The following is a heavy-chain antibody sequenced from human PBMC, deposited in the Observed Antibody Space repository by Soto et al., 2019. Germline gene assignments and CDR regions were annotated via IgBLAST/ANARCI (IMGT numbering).Heavy chain of an antibody. CDR2: IDSGGST. CDR1: GFTVSSNY. V-gene: IGHV3-66*01. J-gene: IGHJ4*02. CDR3: ARDQNY. Sequence: GGSLRLSCAASGFTVSSNYMSWVRQAPGKGLEWVSLIDSGGSTYHTDSVKGRFIISRDNSKNTLYLQMNSLRVEDTAVYYCARDQNYWGQGTLVTVSS.